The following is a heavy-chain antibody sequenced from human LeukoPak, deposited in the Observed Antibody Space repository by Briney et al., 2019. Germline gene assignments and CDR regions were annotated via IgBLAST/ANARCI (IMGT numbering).Heavy chain of an antibody. CDR1: GFTFSSYG. V-gene: IGHV3-30*03. D-gene: IGHD3-10*01. CDR2: ISYDGSNK. CDR3: ARPMNTGGSGSHYRPLDY. Sequence: PGRSLRLSCAASGFTFSSYGMHWVRQAPGKGLEWVAVISYDGSNKYYADSVKGRFTISRDNSKNTLYLQMNSLRAEDTAVYYCARPMNTGGSGSHYRPLDYWGQGTLVTASS. J-gene: IGHJ4*02.